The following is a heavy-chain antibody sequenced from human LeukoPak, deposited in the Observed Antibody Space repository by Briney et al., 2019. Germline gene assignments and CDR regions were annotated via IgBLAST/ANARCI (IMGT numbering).Heavy chain of an antibody. CDR2: INPNSGGT. D-gene: IGHD5-18*01. J-gene: IGHJ6*03. CDR3: ARDGYSYGPEYSYFYYMDV. V-gene: IGHV1-2*02. CDR1: GYTFTGYY. Sequence: ASVKVSCKASGYTFTGYYMHWVRQAPGQGLEWMGWINPNSGGTNYAQKFQGRVTMTRDTSISTAYMELSRLRSDDTAVYYCARDGYSYGPEYSYFYYMDVWGKGTTVPIAS.